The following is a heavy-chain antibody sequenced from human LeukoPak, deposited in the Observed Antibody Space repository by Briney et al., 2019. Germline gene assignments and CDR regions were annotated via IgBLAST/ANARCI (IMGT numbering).Heavy chain of an antibody. CDR3: AELGITMIGGV. CDR2: ITSTNNYI. Sequence: GGSLRLSCAASGFSFSNYNMNWVRQAPGKGLEWVSSITSTNNYIYYADSVKGGVTISRDKAKNSLFLQMNTLRAEDTAVYYCAELGITMIGGVWGKGTTVTISS. D-gene: IGHD3-10*02. J-gene: IGHJ6*04. CDR1: GFSFSNYN. V-gene: IGHV3-21*01.